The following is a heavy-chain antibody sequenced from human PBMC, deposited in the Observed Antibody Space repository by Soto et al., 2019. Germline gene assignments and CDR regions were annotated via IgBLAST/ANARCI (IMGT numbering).Heavy chain of an antibody. Sequence: QVQLVQSGAEVKKPGSSVKVSCKASGGTFSSDTISWVRQAPGQGLEWMGRIIPILGIANYAQKFQGRVTITADKSTSTAYMELSSLRSEDTAVYYCAIGKHRYSSSSRTVDYWGQGTLVTVSS. CDR2: IIPILGIA. V-gene: IGHV1-69*02. D-gene: IGHD6-6*01. CDR3: AIGKHRYSSSSRTVDY. J-gene: IGHJ4*02. CDR1: GGTFSSDT.